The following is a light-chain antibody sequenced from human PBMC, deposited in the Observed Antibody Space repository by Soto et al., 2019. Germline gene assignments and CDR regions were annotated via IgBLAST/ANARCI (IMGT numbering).Light chain of an antibody. J-gene: IGKJ5*01. Sequence: DIVMTQSPESLAVSLGERATINCKSSQNILSNSKNYLAWFQQKPGQPPKLLIYWASTRESGVPERFSGSGSETDFTLTISSLQAEDVAVYYCQKYHSDPITFGQGTRLENK. CDR2: WAS. CDR1: QNILSNSKNY. V-gene: IGKV4-1*01. CDR3: QKYHSDPIT.